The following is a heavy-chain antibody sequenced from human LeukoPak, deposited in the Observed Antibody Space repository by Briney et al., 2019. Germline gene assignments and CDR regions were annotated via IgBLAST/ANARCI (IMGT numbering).Heavy chain of an antibody. V-gene: IGHV3-33*01. CDR2: IWYDGSNK. CDR3: ARDFTDYGDYGAFDY. D-gene: IGHD4-17*01. Sequence: GGSLRLSCAASGFTFSGYGMHWVRQAPGKGLEWVAVIWYDGSNKYYADSVEGRFTISRDNSKNTLYLQMNSLRAEDTAVYYCARDFTDYGDYGAFDYWGQGTLVTVSS. J-gene: IGHJ4*02. CDR1: GFTFSGYG.